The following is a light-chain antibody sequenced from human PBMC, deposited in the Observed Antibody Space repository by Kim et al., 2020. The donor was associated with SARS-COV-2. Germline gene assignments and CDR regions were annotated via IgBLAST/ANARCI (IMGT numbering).Light chain of an antibody. Sequence: SLSPGERATLSCRASHSIGNSLAWYQQKPGQTPRLLIHDASNGATDIPATFSGSGSGTDFTLTISSLEPEDFAVYFCQQRSSWPPTFGQGTRLEIK. V-gene: IGKV3-11*01. CDR3: QQRSSWPPT. J-gene: IGKJ5*01. CDR2: DAS. CDR1: HSIGNS.